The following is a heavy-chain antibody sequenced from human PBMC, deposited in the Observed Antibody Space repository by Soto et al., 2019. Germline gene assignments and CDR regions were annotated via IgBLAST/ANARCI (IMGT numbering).Heavy chain of an antibody. CDR1: GFTFSSYA. CDR3: ARGGHIVVVTAIDRPYLFDY. Sequence: QVQLVESGGGVVQPGSSLSLSCAASGFTFSSYARYWVRQAPGKGLEWGAVISYDGSNKYYADSVKGRFTISRDNSKNTLYLQMNSLRAEDTAVYYCARGGHIVVVTAIDRPYLFDYWGQGTLVTVSS. D-gene: IGHD2-21*02. J-gene: IGHJ4*02. CDR2: ISYDGSNK. V-gene: IGHV3-30-3*01.